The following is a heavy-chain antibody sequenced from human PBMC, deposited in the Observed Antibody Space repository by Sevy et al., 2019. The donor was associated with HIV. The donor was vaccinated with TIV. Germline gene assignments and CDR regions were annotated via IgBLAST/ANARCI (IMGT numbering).Heavy chain of an antibody. V-gene: IGHV1-69*13. D-gene: IGHD6-19*01. CDR2: IISFFDMT. CDR3: AIGGGSGWYYFDS. Sequence: ASVKVSCKASGGTISRDGISWVRQAPGQGLEWLGGIISFFDMTNYAQKFQGRVTISADEFTSTVYMKLSSRRLEETAVYYCAIGGGSGWYYFDSWGQGTLVTVSS. CDR1: GGTISRDG. J-gene: IGHJ4*02.